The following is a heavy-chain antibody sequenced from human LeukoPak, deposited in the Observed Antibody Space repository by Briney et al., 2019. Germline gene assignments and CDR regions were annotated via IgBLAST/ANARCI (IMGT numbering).Heavy chain of an antibody. V-gene: IGHV3-48*01. CDR3: ARDLSHDSSGYLFDY. CDR1: GLTFSNYW. Sequence: GGSLRLSCAASGLTFSNYWMDWVRQAPGKGLEWVSYISSSSSTIYYADSVKGRFTISRDNAKNSLYLQMNSLRAEDTAVYYCARDLSHDSSGYLFDYWGQGTLVTVSS. CDR2: ISSSSSTI. J-gene: IGHJ4*02. D-gene: IGHD3-22*01.